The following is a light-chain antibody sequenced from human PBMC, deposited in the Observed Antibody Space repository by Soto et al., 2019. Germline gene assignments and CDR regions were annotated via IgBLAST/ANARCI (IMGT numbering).Light chain of an antibody. J-gene: IGLJ2*01. CDR1: SSDVGGYYY. CDR2: DVS. CDR3: SSYTTTSTVV. V-gene: IGLV2-14*01. Sequence: QSALTQPASVSGSPGQSITISCTGTSSDVGGYYYVSCYQQHPGKAPKLMIYDVSKRPSGVSYRFSGSKSGNTASLTISGLQAEDEADYYCSSYTTTSTVVFGGGTKLTVL.